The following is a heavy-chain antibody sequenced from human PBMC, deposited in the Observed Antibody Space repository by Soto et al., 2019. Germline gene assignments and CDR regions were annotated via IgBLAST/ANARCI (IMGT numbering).Heavy chain of an antibody. V-gene: IGHV4-59*08. CDR3: ARRGYCTSGVCYYGMEV. D-gene: IGHD2-8*01. J-gene: IGHJ6*02. Sequence: SETLSLTCTVSGGSISSYYWSWIRQPPGKGLEWIGYIYYSGSTNYNPSLKSRVTISVDTSKNQFSLKLSSVTAADTAVYYCARRGYCTSGVCYYGMEVWGQGTTVTVPS. CDR1: GGSISSYY. CDR2: IYYSGST.